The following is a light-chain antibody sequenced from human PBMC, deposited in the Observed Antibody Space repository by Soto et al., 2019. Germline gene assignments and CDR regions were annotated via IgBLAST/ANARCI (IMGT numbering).Light chain of an antibody. CDR1: SSNIGSNY. Sequence: QAVVTQPPSASQTPGQRVTISCSGTSSNIGSNYVSWYQQLPGTAPKLLIYRNNQRPSGVPDRFSGSKSGTSASLAISGLRSEDEADYYCASRDDNLSGHWMFGVGTKLTVL. V-gene: IGLV1-47*01. CDR3: ASRDDNLSGHWM. CDR2: RNN. J-gene: IGLJ3*02.